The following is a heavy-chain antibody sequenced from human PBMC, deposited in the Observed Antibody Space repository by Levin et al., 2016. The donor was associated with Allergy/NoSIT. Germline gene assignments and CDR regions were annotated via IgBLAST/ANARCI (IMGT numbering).Heavy chain of an antibody. D-gene: IGHD3-22*01. CDR1: GGSFSGYY. J-gene: IGHJ1*01. Sequence: SETLSLTCAVYGGSFSGYYWSWIRQPPGKGLEWIGEINHSGSTNYNPSLKSRVTISVDTSKNQFSLKLSSVTAADTAVYYCARVEVYYYDSSGYLKSAEYFQHWGQGTLVTVSS. CDR2: INHSGST. V-gene: IGHV4-34*01. CDR3: ARVEVYYYDSSGYLKSAEYFQH.